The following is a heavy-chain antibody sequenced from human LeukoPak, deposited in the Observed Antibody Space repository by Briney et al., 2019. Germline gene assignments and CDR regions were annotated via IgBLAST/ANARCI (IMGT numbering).Heavy chain of an antibody. CDR3: AKDQAVAGTVHFDY. CDR1: GFTFSSYA. J-gene: IGHJ4*02. CDR2: ISGSGGST. V-gene: IGHV3-23*01. Sequence: GGSLRLSCAASGFTFSSYAMSWVRQAPGKGLEWVSAISGSGGSTYYADSVKGRFTISRDNSKNTLYLQMNSLRVEDTAVYYCAKDQAVAGTVHFDYWGQGTLVTVSS. D-gene: IGHD6-19*01.